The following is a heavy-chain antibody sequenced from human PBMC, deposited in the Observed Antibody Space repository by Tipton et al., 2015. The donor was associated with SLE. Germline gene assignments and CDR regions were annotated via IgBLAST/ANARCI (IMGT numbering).Heavy chain of an antibody. V-gene: IGHV3-21*03. CDR1: GFTFGDYA. CDR2: ISSSSSYI. D-gene: IGHD6-13*01. CDR3: ARVTSSSSWYNVY. Sequence: QLVQSGGGLVQPGRSLRLSCTASGFTFGDYAMSWVRQAPGKGLEWVSSISSSSSYIYYADSVKGRFTISRDNAKNSLYLQMNSLRAEDTAVYYCARVTSSSSWYNVYWGQGTLVTVSS. J-gene: IGHJ4*02.